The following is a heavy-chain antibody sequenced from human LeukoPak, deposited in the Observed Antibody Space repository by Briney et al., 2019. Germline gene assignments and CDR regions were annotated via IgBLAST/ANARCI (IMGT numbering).Heavy chain of an antibody. V-gene: IGHV3-49*04. CDR1: GFTFADYA. CDR2: IRGNAYGGTT. J-gene: IGHJ4*02. Sequence: GGSLRLSCTASGFTFADYAMSWVRQAPGKGLEWVGFIRGNAYGGTTEYAASVQGRFTISRHDSTSIAYLQMNSLKTADTAVYYCARVRGIEEFDYWGQGTLVTVSS. D-gene: IGHD3-10*01. CDR3: ARVRGIEEFDY.